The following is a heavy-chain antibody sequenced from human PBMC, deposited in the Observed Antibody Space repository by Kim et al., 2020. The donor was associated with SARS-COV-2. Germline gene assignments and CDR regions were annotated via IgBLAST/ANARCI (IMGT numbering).Heavy chain of an antibody. J-gene: IGHJ5*02. V-gene: IGHV4-34*01. Sequence: SETLSLTCAVYGGSFSGYYWSWIRQPPGKGLEWIGEINHSGSTNYNPSLKSRVTISVDTSKNQFSLKLSSVTAADTAVYYCARGQKDSGYDSLPYNWFDPWGQGTLVTVSS. CDR2: INHSGST. CDR1: GGSFSGYY. CDR3: ARGQKDSGYDSLPYNWFDP. D-gene: IGHD5-12*01.